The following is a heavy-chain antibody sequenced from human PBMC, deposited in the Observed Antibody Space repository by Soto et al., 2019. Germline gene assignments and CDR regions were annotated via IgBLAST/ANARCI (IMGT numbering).Heavy chain of an antibody. CDR1: GISISTYA. CDR3: AGRQQNYYYYGMDV. J-gene: IGHJ6*02. D-gene: IGHD6-13*01. V-gene: IGHV3-30*03. CDR2: ISQDGSVK. Sequence: QVQLVESGGGVVQPGRSLTVSCAASGISISTYAMHWVRQAPGKGLEWVAVISQDGSVKYYADSVKGRFIISRDNPKNTLFLQMNSLGADDTAVYYCAGRQQNYYYYGMDVWGQGTTVTVSS.